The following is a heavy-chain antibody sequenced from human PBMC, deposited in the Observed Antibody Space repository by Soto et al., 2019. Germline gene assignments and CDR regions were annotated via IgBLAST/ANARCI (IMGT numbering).Heavy chain of an antibody. V-gene: IGHV4-31*03. J-gene: IGHJ5*02. Sequence: TLSLTCTVSGGSISSGAYYWGWIHQHPGKGLEWIGYISHRGTAYYTPSLKSRVSLSVVPSKSQFSLNVTSLTAADTAVYYCARVSATGTRWFDPWGPGTLVPVSS. CDR2: ISHRGTA. CDR1: GGSISSGAYY. CDR3: ARVSATGTRWFDP. D-gene: IGHD6-13*01.